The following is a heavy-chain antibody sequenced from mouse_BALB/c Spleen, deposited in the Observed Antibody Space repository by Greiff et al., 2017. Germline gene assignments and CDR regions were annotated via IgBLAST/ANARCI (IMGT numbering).Heavy chain of an antibody. V-gene: IGHV2-2*02. D-gene: IGHD2-2*01. CDR3: ASPHGYDWYFDV. CDR1: GFSLTSYG. CDR2: IWSGGST. Sequence: QVQLQQSGPGLVQPSQSLSITCTVSGFSLTSYGVHWVRQSPGKGLEWLGVIWSGGSTDYNAAFISRLSISKDNSKSQVFFKMNSLQANDTAIYYCASPHGYDWYFDVWGAGTTVTVSS. J-gene: IGHJ1*01.